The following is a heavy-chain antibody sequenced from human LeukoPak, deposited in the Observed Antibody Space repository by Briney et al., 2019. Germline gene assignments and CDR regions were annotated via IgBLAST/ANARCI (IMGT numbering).Heavy chain of an antibody. CDR1: GGSVSSYY. Sequence: PSETLSLTCTVSGGSVSSYYWSWIRQPAGKTLEWIGRIYSSGSTDYNPSLKSRVTMSVDTSKNQFSLKMSSVTAADTAVYYCARGVAAKGNWFDPWGQGTLVTVSS. CDR3: ARGVAAKGNWFDP. J-gene: IGHJ5*02. V-gene: IGHV4-4*07. CDR2: IYSSGST. D-gene: IGHD2-15*01.